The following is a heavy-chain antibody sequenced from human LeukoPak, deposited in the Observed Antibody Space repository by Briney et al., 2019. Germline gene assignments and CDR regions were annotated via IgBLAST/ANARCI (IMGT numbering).Heavy chain of an antibody. CDR2: INPNSGGT. CDR1: GYTFTGYY. CDR3: ARETSSRYFDY. J-gene: IGHJ4*02. V-gene: IGHV1-2*04. Sequence: ASVKVSCTASGYTFTGYYMHWVRQAPGQGLEWMGWINPNSGGTNYAQKFQGWVTMTRDTSISTAYMELSRLRSDDTAVYYCARETSSRYFDYWGQGTLVTVSS.